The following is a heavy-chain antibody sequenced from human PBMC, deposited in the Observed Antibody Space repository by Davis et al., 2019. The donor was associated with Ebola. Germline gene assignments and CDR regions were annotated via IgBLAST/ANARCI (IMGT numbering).Heavy chain of an antibody. CDR2: ISYDGSNK. D-gene: IGHD6-13*01. J-gene: IGHJ4*02. CDR3: ARVSGQLEYYFDY. CDR1: GFTFSSYA. V-gene: IGHV3-30-3*01. Sequence: GGSLRLSCAASGFTFSSYAMHWVRQAPGKGLEWVAVISYDGSNKYYADSVKGRFTISRDNSKNTLYLQMNSLRAEDTAVYYCARVSGQLEYYFDYWGQGTLVTVSS.